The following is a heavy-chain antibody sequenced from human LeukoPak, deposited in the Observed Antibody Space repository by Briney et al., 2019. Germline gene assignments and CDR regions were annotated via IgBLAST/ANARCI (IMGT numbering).Heavy chain of an antibody. CDR2: IYYSGST. V-gene: IGHV4-39*01. CDR3: ATSGWYLLPGVY. J-gene: IGHJ4*02. CDR1: GDSISSTNYY. D-gene: IGHD6-19*01. Sequence: SETLSLTCAVSGDSISSTNYYWGWIRQPPGKGLEWIGSIYYSGSTYYNPSLESRVTISVDTSKNQFSLKLSSVTAADTAVYYCATSGWYLLPGVYWGQGTLVTVSS.